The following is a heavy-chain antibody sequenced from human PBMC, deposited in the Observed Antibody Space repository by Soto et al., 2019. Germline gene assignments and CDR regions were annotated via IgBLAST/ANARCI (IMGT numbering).Heavy chain of an antibody. Sequence: EVQLVESGGGLVQPGGSLRLSCAASGFTFRSYEMNWVRQAPGKGLERISYISSSGTTIYYAGSVKGRFTISRDNAKNSLYLQMNSLRAEDTALYYCASSTVTYSRGMDVGGQGTTVTVSS. D-gene: IGHD4-17*01. CDR1: GFTFRSYE. V-gene: IGHV3-48*03. J-gene: IGHJ6*02. CDR2: ISSSGTTI. CDR3: ASSTVTYSRGMDV.